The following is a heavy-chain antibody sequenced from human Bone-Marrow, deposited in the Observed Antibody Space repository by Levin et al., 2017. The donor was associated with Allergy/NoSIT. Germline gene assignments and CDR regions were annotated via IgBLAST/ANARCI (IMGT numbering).Heavy chain of an antibody. V-gene: IGHV3-30*04. CDR2: ISYDGSNK. CDR1: GFTFSNYA. D-gene: IGHD6-25*01. Sequence: SCAASGFTFSNYAMHWVRQAPGKGLEWVAVISYDGSNKYYADSVKGRFTISRDNSKNTLYLQMNSLRAEDTAVYYCERGGYSRPAEYFQYWGQGTLVTVSS. CDR3: ERGGYSRPAEYFQY. J-gene: IGHJ1*01.